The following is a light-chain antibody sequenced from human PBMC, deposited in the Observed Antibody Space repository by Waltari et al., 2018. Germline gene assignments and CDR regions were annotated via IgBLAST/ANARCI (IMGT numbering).Light chain of an antibody. J-gene: IGKJ2*01. CDR2: NSS. CDR1: QNVDTS. V-gene: IGKV3-11*01. Sequence: DIVLTQSPVTLSLSPGERATLFCGASQNVDTSLAWYQQKPGQAPRLLIYNSSPRASGVPARFSGGGSGTDFTLTISSVEPEDIAIYYCQQRNTWPPYTFGQGTKLELK. CDR3: QQRNTWPPYT.